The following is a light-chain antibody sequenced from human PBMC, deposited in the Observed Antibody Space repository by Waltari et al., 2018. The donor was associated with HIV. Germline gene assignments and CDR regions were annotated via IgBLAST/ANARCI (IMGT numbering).Light chain of an antibody. Sequence: EIVLTQSPATLSLSPGERATLACRARQSVSSYLAWYQQKPGQAPRLLIYDASNRATGIPGMFSGSGSGTYFILTISSLEPEDFAVYYCQQRSNWRVTFGQRTRLEIK. J-gene: IGKJ5*01. CDR2: DAS. V-gene: IGKV3-11*01. CDR3: QQRSNWRVT. CDR1: QSVSSY.